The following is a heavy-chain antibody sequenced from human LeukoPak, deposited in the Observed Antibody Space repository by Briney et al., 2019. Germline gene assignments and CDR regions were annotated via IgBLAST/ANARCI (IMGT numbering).Heavy chain of an antibody. J-gene: IGHJ4*02. V-gene: IGHV1-18*04. D-gene: IGHD3-10*01. CDR2: ISAYNGNT. Sequence: ASVKVSCKASGYTFTSYGISGVRQAPGQGLEWMGWISAYNGNTNYTQKLQGRVTMTTDTSTSTAYMELRSLRSDDTAVYYCARDDTMVRGVSFDYWGQGTLVTVSS. CDR3: ARDDTMVRGVSFDY. CDR1: GYTFTSYG.